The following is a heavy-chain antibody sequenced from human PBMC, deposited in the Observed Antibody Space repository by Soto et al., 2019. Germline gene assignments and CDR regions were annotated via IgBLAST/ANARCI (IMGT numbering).Heavy chain of an antibody. CDR2: IIPIFGTA. V-gene: IGHV1-69*13. CDR3: ARAGRSGWYRSWFDP. D-gene: IGHD6-19*01. Sequence: SVKVSCKASGGTFSSYAISWVRQAPGQGLEWMGGIIPIFGTANYAQKFQGRVTITADESTSTAYMELSSLRSEDTAVYYCARAGRSGWYRSWFDPWGQGTLVTVSS. CDR1: GGTFSSYA. J-gene: IGHJ5*02.